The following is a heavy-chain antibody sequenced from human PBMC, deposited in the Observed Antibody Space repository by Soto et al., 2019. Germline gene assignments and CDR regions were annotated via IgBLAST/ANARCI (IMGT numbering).Heavy chain of an antibody. CDR1: GFTFSNYG. V-gene: IGHV3-33*01. J-gene: IGHJ4*02. CDR2: IWYDGGNK. D-gene: IGHD3-16*01. CDR3: ARDGDVNTGFGKDY. Sequence: ESGGGVVQPGRSLRLSCAASGFTFSNYGMHWVRQAPGKGLEWVAFIWYDGGNKYYAESVKGRFTISRDNSKNTLYLQMNSLGAEDTAVYYCARDGDVNTGFGKDYWGQGTLVTVSS.